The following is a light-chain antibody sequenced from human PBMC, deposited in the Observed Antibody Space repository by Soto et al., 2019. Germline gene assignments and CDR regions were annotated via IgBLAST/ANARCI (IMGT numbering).Light chain of an antibody. J-gene: IGKJ3*01. CDR2: GAS. V-gene: IGKV3-20*01. CDR1: QSVSNNY. CDR3: QQYGSSPVS. Sequence: EIVLTQSPGTLSLSPGERATISCRASQSVSNNYLAWYQQKPGQAPRFLMYGASSRATGTPDRFSGSGSGTDFTLTISRLEPEDYAVYYCQQYGSSPVSFGPGTKVDIK.